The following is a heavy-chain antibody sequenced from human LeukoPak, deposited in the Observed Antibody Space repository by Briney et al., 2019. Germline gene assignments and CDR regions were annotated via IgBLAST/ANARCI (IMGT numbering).Heavy chain of an antibody. CDR1: GFTFSSYA. D-gene: IGHD4-17*01. J-gene: IGHJ4*02. V-gene: IGHV3-23*01. CDR3: VKTQTHFGDYRRDY. Sequence: PGGSLRLSCAASGFTFSSYAMNWVRQAPGKGLEWVSAISDSGGSTYYAESVKGRFTVSRDNSKNTLYMQMSTLRAEDTAVYYCVKTQTHFGDYRRDYWGQGTLVTVSS. CDR2: ISDSGGST.